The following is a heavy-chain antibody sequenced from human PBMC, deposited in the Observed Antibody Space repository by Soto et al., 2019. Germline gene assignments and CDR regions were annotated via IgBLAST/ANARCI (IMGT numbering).Heavy chain of an antibody. CDR1: GNTISTGGYT. CDR3: ARLGGYYQSLDS. J-gene: IGHJ5*01. Sequence: SETLSLTCDVSGNTISTGGYTWAWIRQPPGKALEWIGHTYHSGKPYYNPSLKSRVTISVDRSENQFSLKVRSVSAADTAVYYCARLGGYYQSLDSWGQGTLVTSPQ. V-gene: IGHV4-30-2*01. CDR2: TYHSGKP. D-gene: IGHD3-22*01.